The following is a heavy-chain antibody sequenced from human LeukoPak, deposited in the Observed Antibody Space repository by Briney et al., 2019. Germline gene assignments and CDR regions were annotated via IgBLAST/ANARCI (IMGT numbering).Heavy chain of an antibody. Sequence: ASVKVSFKASGYTFTGYFLHWVRQAPGQGLEWMGWINPNSGGTTFAQKFQGRVTMTRDTSISTAYMELSRLRSDDTAVYYCAGVFNYYDTSGYYTWGQGTLVTVSS. CDR2: INPNSGGT. V-gene: IGHV1-2*02. CDR1: GYTFTGYF. D-gene: IGHD3-22*01. J-gene: IGHJ5*02. CDR3: AGVFNYYDTSGYYT.